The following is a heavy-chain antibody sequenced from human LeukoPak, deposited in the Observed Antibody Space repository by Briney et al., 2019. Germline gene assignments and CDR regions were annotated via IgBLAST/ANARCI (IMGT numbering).Heavy chain of an antibody. CDR2: INPSGGST. J-gene: IGHJ3*02. CDR1: GYTFTSYY. V-gene: IGHV1-46*01. Sequence: EASVKVSCKASGYTFTSYYMHWVRQAPGQGLEWMGIINPSGGSTSYAQKFQGRVTMTRDMSTSTVYMELSSLRSEDTAVYYCARDIAVAGTIPRAFDIWGQGTMVTVSS. CDR3: ARDIAVAGTIPRAFDI. D-gene: IGHD6-19*01.